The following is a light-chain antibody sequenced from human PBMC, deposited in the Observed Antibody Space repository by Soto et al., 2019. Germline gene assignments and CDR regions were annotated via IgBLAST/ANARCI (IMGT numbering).Light chain of an antibody. J-gene: IGKJ1*01. CDR2: KAS. CDR3: LQYSSHSWT. CDR1: QSINSW. Sequence: DIQMTQSPSTLSASVGDRVTITCGASQSINSWLAWYQHKPGKAPKLLIYKASSLESGVPSRFSGSGSGTEFTLTINTLQPEDFASYHCLQYSSHSWTFGQETKVEMK. V-gene: IGKV1-5*03.